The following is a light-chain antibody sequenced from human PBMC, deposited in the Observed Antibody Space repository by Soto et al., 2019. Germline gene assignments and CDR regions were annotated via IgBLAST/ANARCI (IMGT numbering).Light chain of an antibody. V-gene: IGKV1-12*01. CDR2: AAS. J-gene: IGKJ4*01. CDR3: QQATRPPLT. Sequence: DIQMTQSPSSVSASVGDRVTITCRASERINTYLAWYQQQPGKAPKLLIYAASSLQSGVPSRFSGSGSGTEFTLTISNLQPEDFATYYCQQATRPPLTFGGGAKVDIK. CDR1: ERINTY.